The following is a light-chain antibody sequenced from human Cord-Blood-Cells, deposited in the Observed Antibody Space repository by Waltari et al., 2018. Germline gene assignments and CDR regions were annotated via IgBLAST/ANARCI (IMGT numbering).Light chain of an antibody. V-gene: IGKV2D-29*01. CDR3: KQSIQLPGTAYYT. J-gene: IGKJ2*01. CDR2: EVS. Sequence: DIVMTHTPLSLSVTSGQPASISCKSSQSLLTSDGMTDLHWYLQTPGQPPQLLIYEVSNRFSGVPDRVSGCWSGTDFTLEISRVEAEDVGVYYCKQSIQLPGTAYYTFGQGTKLEIK. CDR1: QSLLTSDGMTD.